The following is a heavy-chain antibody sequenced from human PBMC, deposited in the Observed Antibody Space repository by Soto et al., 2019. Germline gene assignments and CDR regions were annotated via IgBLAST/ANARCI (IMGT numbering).Heavy chain of an antibody. D-gene: IGHD3-10*01. CDR3: SSRSDQLLWFGDLYYMVV. Sequence: GGSLRLSCAASGFTVSSNYMSWVRQAPGKGLEWVSVIYSGGSTYYADSMKGRFTISRDNSKNTLYLQMNSLRAEDTAVYYCSSRSDQLLWFGDLYYMVVWGKGTTVTVSS. CDR1: GFTVSSNY. CDR2: IYSGGST. V-gene: IGHV3-66*01. J-gene: IGHJ6*03.